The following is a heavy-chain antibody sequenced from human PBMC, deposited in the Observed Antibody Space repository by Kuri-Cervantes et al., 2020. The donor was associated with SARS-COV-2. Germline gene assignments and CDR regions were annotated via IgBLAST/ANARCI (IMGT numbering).Heavy chain of an antibody. Sequence: SETLSLTCAFYGESFSGYYWNWIRQSPGKGLEWIGEVNHRGSTNYNPSLKSRVTMSEDTSKNQISLKLSSVTAADTAVYYCAREVATNPVGYFDQYYYYMDVWGKGTTVTVSS. CDR1: GESFSGYY. V-gene: IGHV4-34*01. CDR2: VNHRGST. J-gene: IGHJ6*03. D-gene: IGHD5-12*01. CDR3: AREVATNPVGYFDQYYYYMDV.